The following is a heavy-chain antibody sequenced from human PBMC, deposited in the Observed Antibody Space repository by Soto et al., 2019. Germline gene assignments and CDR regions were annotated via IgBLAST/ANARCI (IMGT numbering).Heavy chain of an antibody. D-gene: IGHD3-3*01. CDR3: ATGSYDFWSGYYYYGMDV. Sequence: ASVKVSCKVSGYTLTELSMHWVRQAPGKGLEWMGGFDPEDGETIYAQKFQGRVTMTEDTSTDTAYMELSSLRSEDTAVYYCATGSYDFWSGYYYYGMDVWGQGTTVTVSS. CDR1: GYTLTELS. CDR2: FDPEDGET. V-gene: IGHV1-24*01. J-gene: IGHJ6*02.